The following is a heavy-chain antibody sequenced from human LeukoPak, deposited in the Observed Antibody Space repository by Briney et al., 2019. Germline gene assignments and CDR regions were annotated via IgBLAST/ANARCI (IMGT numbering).Heavy chain of an antibody. D-gene: IGHD2-15*01. V-gene: IGHV1-18*01. CDR2: ISAYNGNT. CDR3: ARDCSGSSCYWIH. J-gene: IGHJ4*02. Sequence: GASVKVSCKASGYTFSSYGISWVRQAPGQGLEWLGYISAYNGNTNYAQRVQGRITMTTDTSTSTAYMEMRSLRSDDTAVYYCARDCSGSSCYWIHWGQGTLVTVSS. CDR1: GYTFSSYG.